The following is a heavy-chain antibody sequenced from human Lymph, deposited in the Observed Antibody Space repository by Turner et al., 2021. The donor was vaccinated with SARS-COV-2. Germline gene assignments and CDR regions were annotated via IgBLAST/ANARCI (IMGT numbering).Heavy chain of an antibody. V-gene: IGHV1-69*10. CDR1: GGTFSTYV. Sequence: QVQLVQSGAEVKTPGCSVKVSCKASGGTFSTYVISWVRQAPGQGLEWMGGIIPILGIANYAQKFQGRVTITADKSTSTAYMELSSLRSEDTAVYHCARRHSGNYDALDIWGQGTMVTVSS. CDR3: ARRHSGNYDALDI. D-gene: IGHD1-26*01. J-gene: IGHJ3*02. CDR2: IIPILGIA.